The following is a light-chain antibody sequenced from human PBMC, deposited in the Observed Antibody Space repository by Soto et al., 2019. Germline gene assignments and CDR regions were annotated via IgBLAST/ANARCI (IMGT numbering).Light chain of an antibody. CDR2: GAS. CDR1: QSVSSSF. V-gene: IGKV3-20*01. CDR3: QHYGYSRT. Sequence: EIVLTQSPGTLSLSPGERATLSCRASQSVSSSFLAWYQQKPGQAPRLLIYGASSRATGIPDRFSGSGSGTDFTLTISRLEPEDFAVYYCQHYGYSRTFGQGTKVDIK. J-gene: IGKJ1*01.